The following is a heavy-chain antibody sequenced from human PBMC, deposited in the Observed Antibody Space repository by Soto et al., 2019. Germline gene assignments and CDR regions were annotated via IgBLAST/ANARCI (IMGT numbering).Heavy chain of an antibody. V-gene: IGHV5-51*01. J-gene: IGHJ4*02. CDR3: ARRGGDYYDSSGYYCLDY. CDR2: IYPGDSDT. Sequence: GESLKISCKGSGYSFTSYWIGWVRQMPGKGLEWMGIIYPGDSDTRYSPSFQGQVTISADKSISTAYLQWSSLKASDTAMYYCARRGGDYYDSSGYYCLDYWGQGTLVTVS. CDR1: GYSFTSYW. D-gene: IGHD3-22*01.